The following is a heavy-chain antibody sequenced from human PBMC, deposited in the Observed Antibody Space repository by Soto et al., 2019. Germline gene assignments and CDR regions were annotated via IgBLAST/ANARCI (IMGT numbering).Heavy chain of an antibody. Sequence: QLHLVHSGAVVKKPGASVTVSCSASGYPVTAYYMHWVRQAPGRGLEWMGGINPATGAAKYTQTFQGRVTMTRDTSTSTVFMELSVLTSEDTAVFYCARGGGVGVAGSAAFDMWGQGTLVTVSS. CDR1: GYPVTAYY. V-gene: IGHV1-2*02. J-gene: IGHJ3*02. CDR2: INPATGAA. CDR3: ARGGGVGVAGSAAFDM. D-gene: IGHD3-3*01.